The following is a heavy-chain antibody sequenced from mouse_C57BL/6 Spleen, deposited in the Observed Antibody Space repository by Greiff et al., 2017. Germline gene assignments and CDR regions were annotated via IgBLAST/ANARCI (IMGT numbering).Heavy chain of an antibody. CDR2: INPNNGGT. J-gene: IGHJ4*01. V-gene: IGHV1-26*01. CDR3: ARSTNYGSALYYYAMDY. Sequence: VQLKQSGPELVKPGASVKISCKASGYTFTDYYMNWVKQSHGKSLEWIGDINPNNGGTSYNQKFKGKATLTVDKSSSTAYMELRSLTSEDSAVYYCARSTNYGSALYYYAMDYWGQGTSVTVSS. D-gene: IGHD1-1*01. CDR1: GYTFTDYY.